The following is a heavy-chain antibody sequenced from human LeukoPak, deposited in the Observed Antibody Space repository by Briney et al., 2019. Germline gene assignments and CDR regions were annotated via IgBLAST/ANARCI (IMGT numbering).Heavy chain of an antibody. V-gene: IGHV3-74*01. D-gene: IGHD2-15*01. J-gene: IGHJ5*02. CDR3: ARDRDSLGWFDP. CDR1: GFTFSSYW. Sequence: GGSLRLSCAASGFTFSSYWMHWVRQAPGKGLVWVSRINSDGSNTLYADSVRGRFTISRDNAKNTLYLQMNSLRAEDTAVYYCARDRDSLGWFDPWGQGTLVTVSS. CDR2: INSDGSNT.